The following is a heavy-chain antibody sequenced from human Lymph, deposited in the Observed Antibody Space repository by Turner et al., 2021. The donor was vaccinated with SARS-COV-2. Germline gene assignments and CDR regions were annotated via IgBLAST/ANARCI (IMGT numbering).Heavy chain of an antibody. CDR3: ARVWVRWWYFDL. CDR1: GGSCSGYY. Sequence: QVQLQQWGAGLVKPSETLSLTCAVYGGSCSGYYWSWIRQPPGKGLEWIGEINHSGSTNYNPSLKSRVTISVDTSRKQFSLKLSSVTAADTAVYYCARVWVRWWYFDLWGRGTLVTVSS. D-gene: IGHD7-27*01. J-gene: IGHJ2*01. CDR2: INHSGST. V-gene: IGHV4-34*01.